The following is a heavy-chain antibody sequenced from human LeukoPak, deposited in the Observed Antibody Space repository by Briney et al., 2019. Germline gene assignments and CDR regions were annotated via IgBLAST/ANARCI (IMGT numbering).Heavy chain of an antibody. Sequence: SETLSLTCTVSGGSITSGGYYWTWIRQHPGKGPEWIGYIYYSGSTNYNPSLKSRVTISVDTSKSQFSLKLSSVTAADTAVYYCARADGSYYDYFDYWGQGTLVTVSS. CDR3: ARADGSYYDYFDY. J-gene: IGHJ4*02. CDR1: GGSITSGGYY. V-gene: IGHV4-61*08. D-gene: IGHD1-26*01. CDR2: IYYSGST.